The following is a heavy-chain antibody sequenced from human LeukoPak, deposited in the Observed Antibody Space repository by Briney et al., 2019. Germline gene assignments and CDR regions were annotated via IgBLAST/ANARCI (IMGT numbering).Heavy chain of an antibody. D-gene: IGHD1-26*01. CDR1: GCTFRTYA. J-gene: IGHJ4*02. CDR2: ISTGGKT. Sequence: GASLRLSCADSGCTFRTYAMSWVRQAPGKGLDWVSAISTGGKTYYADSVKGRFTISRDNSKNTLYLQMNSLRAEDTAVYYCAKGKQWELPFDYWGQGTLVTVSS. CDR3: AKGKQWELPFDY. V-gene: IGHV3-23*01.